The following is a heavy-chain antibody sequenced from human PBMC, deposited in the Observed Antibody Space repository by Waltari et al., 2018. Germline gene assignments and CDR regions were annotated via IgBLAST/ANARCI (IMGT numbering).Heavy chain of an antibody. CDR2: IKTKTDGGTT. J-gene: IGHJ4*02. Sequence: EVPLVESGRGLVRPGGALRLSCAASGFNFNDGWLSWVRPAPGKGLEWVGRIKTKTDGGTTDYAAPARGRFTISRDESKNTVFLQMNILEIEDTAVYYCTTAFGSSWYLGNYWGQGTLVTVSS. CDR1: GFNFNDGW. V-gene: IGHV3-15*01. D-gene: IGHD6-13*01. CDR3: TTAFGSSWYLGNY.